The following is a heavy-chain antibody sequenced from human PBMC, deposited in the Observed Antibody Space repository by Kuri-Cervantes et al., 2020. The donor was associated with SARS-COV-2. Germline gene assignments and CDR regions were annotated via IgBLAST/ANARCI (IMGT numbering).Heavy chain of an antibody. CDR1: GFTFSSYA. J-gene: IGHJ4*02. Sequence: ETLSLTCAASGFTFSSYAMHWVRQAPGKGLEWVGRIKSKADGGTRDYAAPVKGRFTISRDDSKSIAYLQMNSLKTEDTAVYYCTTPAVLRFLEWNFDYWGQGTLVTVSS. V-gene: IGHV3-15*01. CDR3: TTPAVLRFLEWNFDY. CDR2: IKSKADGGTR. D-gene: IGHD3-3*01.